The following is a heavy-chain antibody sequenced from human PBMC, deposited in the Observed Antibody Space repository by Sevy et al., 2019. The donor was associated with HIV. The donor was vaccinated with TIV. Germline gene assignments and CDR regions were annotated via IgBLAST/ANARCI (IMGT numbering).Heavy chain of an antibody. J-gene: IGHJ6*02. CDR3: ARAGGTTAWGMDV. Sequence: SETLSLTCTVSGGSISSYYWTWIRQSPGKGLECIGYLYYNGRTIYNPSLTSRVTISVDTSKNQFSLGLSSVTAADTAVYFCARAGGTTAWGMDVWGQGTTVTVSS. V-gene: IGHV4-59*01. CDR2: LYYNGRT. D-gene: IGHD1-1*01. CDR1: GGSISSYY.